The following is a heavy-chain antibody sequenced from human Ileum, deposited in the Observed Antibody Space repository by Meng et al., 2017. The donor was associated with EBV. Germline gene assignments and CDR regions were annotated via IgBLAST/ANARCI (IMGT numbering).Heavy chain of an antibody. V-gene: IGHV4-4*03. CDR2: TYYSSST. CDR1: GTPTSSITW. J-gene: IGHJ1*01. D-gene: IGHD4-17*01. Sequence: LQKPGPLRRTPPAPPSPASAFSGTPTSSITWWSWIRQPPGKGLEWIGETYYSSSTNNNPSLNSRVPMSIDKSKSQIPLNLRSIAAAPEAVYYYDSGRDYAWHSWRRSTLVTVSS. CDR3: DSGRDYAWHS.